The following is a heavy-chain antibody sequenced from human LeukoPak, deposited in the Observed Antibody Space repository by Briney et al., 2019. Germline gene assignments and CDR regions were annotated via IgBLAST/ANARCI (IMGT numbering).Heavy chain of an antibody. CDR1: GFTFSSYE. Sequence: GGSLRLSCAASGFTFSSYEMNRVRQAPGKGLEWVSYISSSGSTIYYTDSVKGRFTISRDNAKNSLYLQMNSLRAEDTAVYYCARDDDYGDYYFDYWGQGTLVTVSS. CDR2: ISSSGSTI. CDR3: ARDDDYGDYYFDY. V-gene: IGHV3-48*03. D-gene: IGHD4-17*01. J-gene: IGHJ4*02.